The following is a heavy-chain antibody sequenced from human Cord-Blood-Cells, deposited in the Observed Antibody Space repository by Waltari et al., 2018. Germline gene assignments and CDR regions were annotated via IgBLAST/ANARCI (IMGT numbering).Heavy chain of an antibody. D-gene: IGHD1-26*01. CDR1: GGSFCGYY. CDR3: ARGLKGGSYYFDY. J-gene: IGHJ4*02. Sequence: QVQLQQWGAGLWMPSETLSLTCAVYGGSFCGYYWSWVHQPPGKGLEWIGEINHSGSNNYNPSLKSRVTISVDTSKNQFSLKLSSVTAADTAVYYCARGLKGGSYYFDYWGQGTLVTVSS. CDR2: INHSGSN. V-gene: IGHV4-34*01.